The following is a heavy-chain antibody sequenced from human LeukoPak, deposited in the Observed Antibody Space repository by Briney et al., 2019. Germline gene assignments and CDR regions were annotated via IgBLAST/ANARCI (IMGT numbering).Heavy chain of an antibody. CDR2: IYHSGDT. CDR3: ARHNFARPFDY. Sequence: SETLSLICTVSGGSISSSYWRWIRQPPGKGLEWIGYIYHSGDTNSNPSLKSRVTISMDTSKNQFSLKLSSVAAADTAVYYCARHNFARPFDYWGQGTLVTVSS. J-gene: IGHJ4*02. D-gene: IGHD6-6*01. CDR1: GGSISSSY. V-gene: IGHV4-59*08.